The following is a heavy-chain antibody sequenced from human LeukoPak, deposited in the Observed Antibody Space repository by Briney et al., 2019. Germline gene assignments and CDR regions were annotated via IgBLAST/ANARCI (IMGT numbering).Heavy chain of an antibody. V-gene: IGHV1-8*01. Sequence: ASVKVSCKASGYTFTSYDINWVRQATGQGLEWMGWMNPNSGNTGYAQKFQGRVTMTRNTSISTAYMELSSLRSEDTAVYYCARGYPWSDVPVNNWFDPWGQGTLATVSS. CDR2: MNPNSGNT. CDR3: ARGYPWSDVPVNNWFDP. CDR1: GYTFTSYD. D-gene: IGHD3-3*01. J-gene: IGHJ5*02.